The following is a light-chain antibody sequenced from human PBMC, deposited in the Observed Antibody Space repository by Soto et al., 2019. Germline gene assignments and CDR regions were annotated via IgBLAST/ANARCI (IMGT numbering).Light chain of an antibody. J-gene: IGKJ4*01. CDR3: QQYGTSPLT. Sequence: EIVLTQFPGTLSLSPGDRATLSCRASHNVATNYLAWYQQRPGQAPRLLIYGASNRATGIPDRFSGTGSGTDFSITISRLEPEDFAVYFCQQYGTSPLTFGGGTKVEIK. CDR1: HNVATNY. CDR2: GAS. V-gene: IGKV3-20*01.